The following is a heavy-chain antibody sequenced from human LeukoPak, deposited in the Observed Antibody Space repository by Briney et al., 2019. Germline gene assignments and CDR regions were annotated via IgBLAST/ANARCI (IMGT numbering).Heavy chain of an antibody. CDR3: ARVSSSGDYYDN. V-gene: IGHV1-2*02. J-gene: IGHJ4*02. D-gene: IGHD3-10*01. CDR1: GYTFTGYY. CDR2: INPNGGGT. Sequence: GASVKFSCKASGYTFTGYYMHWVRQAPGQGIEWMGWINPNGGGTNYAQKFQGRVTMTTDTSISTAYMELGGLRYDDTAVYYCARVSSSGDYYDNWGQGTLVTVSS.